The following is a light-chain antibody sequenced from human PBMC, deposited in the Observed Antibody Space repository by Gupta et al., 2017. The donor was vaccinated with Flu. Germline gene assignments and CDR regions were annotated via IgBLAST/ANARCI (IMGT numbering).Light chain of an antibody. CDR3: QVDDNNSDLWV. J-gene: IGLJ3*02. CDR2: DDT. CDR1: NLGSKS. V-gene: IGLV3-21*02. Sequence: SSVVTQLPSVSAAPGQTARITSGGNNLGSKSVHWYQLKPGQAPVLVVYDDTYRPSEIPNRFSGSNSVNTAALTVYRVEVWDEADYYCQVDDNNSDLWVFGGGTKVTVL.